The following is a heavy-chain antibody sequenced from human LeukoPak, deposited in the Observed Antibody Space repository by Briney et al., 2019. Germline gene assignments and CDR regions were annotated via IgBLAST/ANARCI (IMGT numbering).Heavy chain of an antibody. CDR2: IYYSGST. V-gene: IGHV4-31*03. CDR3: ARSRGGYCSSTSCSRFDY. D-gene: IGHD2-2*01. CDR1: GGSISSGGYY. Sequence: SETLSLTCTVSGGSISSGGYYWNWIRQHPGKGLEWIGYIYYSGSTYYNPSLKSRVTISVDTSKNQFSLKLSSVTAADTAVYYCARSRGGYCSSTSCSRFDYWGQGTLVTVSS. J-gene: IGHJ4*02.